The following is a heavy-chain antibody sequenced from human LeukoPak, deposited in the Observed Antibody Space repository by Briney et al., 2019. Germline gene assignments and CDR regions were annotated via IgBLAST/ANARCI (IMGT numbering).Heavy chain of an antibody. CDR2: ISGSGGST. CDR1: GFTFSDYY. J-gene: IGHJ4*02. Sequence: PGGSLRLSCAASGFTFSDYYMSWIRQAPGKGLEWVSAISGSGGSTYYADSVKGRFTISRDNSKNTLYLQMNSLRAEDTAVYYCAKPGSSYYYDSSGYSDWGQGTLVTVSS. CDR3: AKPGSSYYYDSSGYSD. V-gene: IGHV3-23*01. D-gene: IGHD3-22*01.